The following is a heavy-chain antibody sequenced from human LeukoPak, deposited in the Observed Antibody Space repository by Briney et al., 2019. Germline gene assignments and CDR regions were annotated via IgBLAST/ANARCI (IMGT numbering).Heavy chain of an antibody. V-gene: IGHV4-4*02. Sequence: SGTLSLTCAVSGGSISSSSWWSWVRPPPGKGLEWIGEIYHSGSTNYNPSLKSRVTISVDKSKNQFSLKLSSVTAADTAVYYCAREEMATIPYYFDYWGQGTLVTVSS. CDR3: AREEMATIPYYFDY. J-gene: IGHJ4*02. CDR1: GGSISSSSW. D-gene: IGHD5-24*01. CDR2: IYHSGST.